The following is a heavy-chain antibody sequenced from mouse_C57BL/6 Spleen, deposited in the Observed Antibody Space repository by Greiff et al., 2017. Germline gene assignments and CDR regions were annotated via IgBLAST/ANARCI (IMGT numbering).Heavy chain of an antibody. CDR3: ARDEGLRRGDY. CDR1: GYTFTSYW. V-gene: IGHV1-55*01. Sequence: QVHVKQPGAELVKPGASVKMSCKASGYTFTSYWITWVKQRPGQGLEWIGDIYPGSGSTNYNEKFKSKATLTVDTSSSTAYMQLSSLTSEDSAVYYCARDEGLRRGDYWGQGTTLTVSS. D-gene: IGHD2-4*01. J-gene: IGHJ2*01. CDR2: IYPGSGST.